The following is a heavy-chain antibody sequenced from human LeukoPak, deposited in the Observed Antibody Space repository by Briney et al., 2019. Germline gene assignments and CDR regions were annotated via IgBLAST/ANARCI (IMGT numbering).Heavy chain of an antibody. CDR3: ARDHVRRPYYYYMDV. CDR2: ISYDGSNK. CDR1: GFTFSSYG. J-gene: IGHJ6*03. Sequence: GRSLRLSCAASGFTFSSYGMRWVRQAPGKGLEWVAVISYDGSNKYYADSVKGRFTISRDNSKNTLYLQMNSLRAEDTAVYYCARDHVRRPYYYYMDVWGKGTTVTVSS. V-gene: IGHV3-30*03.